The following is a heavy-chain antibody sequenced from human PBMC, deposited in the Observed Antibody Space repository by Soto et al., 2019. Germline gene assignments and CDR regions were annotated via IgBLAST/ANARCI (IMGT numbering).Heavy chain of an antibody. D-gene: IGHD6-13*01. CDR2: IKSKTDGGTT. CDR3: TIVFLFIAAAGANYYYYYGMAV. CDR1: GFTFSNAW. J-gene: IGHJ6*02. V-gene: IGHV3-15*07. Sequence: GGSLRLSCAASGFTFSNAWMNWVRQAPGKGLEWVGRIKSKTDGGTTDYDAPVKGRFTISRDDSKNTLYLQMNSLKTEDIAVFYCTIVFLFIAAAGANYYYYYGMAVWGQGTTVTVSS.